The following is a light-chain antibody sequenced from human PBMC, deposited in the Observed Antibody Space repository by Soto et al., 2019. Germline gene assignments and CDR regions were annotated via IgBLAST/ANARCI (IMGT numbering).Light chain of an antibody. V-gene: IGKV3-15*01. J-gene: IGKJ1*01. CDR3: QQYNYWPPT. CDR1: QSVNNN. Sequence: EIVMTQSPAALSVSPGERATLSCRASQSVNNNLAWCQQKPGQAPRLLIYASSTRATGIPARFSGSGSGTEFTLTISSLQSEDFAVYYCQQYNYWPPTFGQGXKVDIK. CDR2: ASS.